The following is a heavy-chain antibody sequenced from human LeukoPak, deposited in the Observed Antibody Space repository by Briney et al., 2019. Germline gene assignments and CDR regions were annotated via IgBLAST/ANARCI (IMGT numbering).Heavy chain of an antibody. Sequence: PSETLSLTCTVSGGSISSRSYFWGWIRQPPGKGLEWIGSIYYKGNTYFNPSLKSRITISVDTSKNQFSLKLSSVTAADTAVYYCARGYSYSYYFDYWGQGTLVTVSS. CDR2: IYYKGNT. D-gene: IGHD5-18*01. CDR3: ARGYSYSYYFDY. CDR1: GGSISSRSYF. J-gene: IGHJ4*02. V-gene: IGHV4-39*07.